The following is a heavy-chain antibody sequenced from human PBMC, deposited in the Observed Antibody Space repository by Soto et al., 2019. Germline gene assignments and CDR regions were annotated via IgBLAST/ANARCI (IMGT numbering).Heavy chain of an antibody. CDR3: TRGPRPISTGTGAY. CDR2: IYNDGTYS. Sequence: GGSLRLSCAASGFIFKMYWMHWVRQSPGKGLVWISRIYNDGTYSDYADPVRGRFTISRDNVNDTLYLQMNNLRAEDSGLYYCTRGPRPISTGTGAYWGQGAQVTVSS. V-gene: IGHV3-74*01. D-gene: IGHD3-10*01. CDR1: GFIFKMYW. J-gene: IGHJ4*02.